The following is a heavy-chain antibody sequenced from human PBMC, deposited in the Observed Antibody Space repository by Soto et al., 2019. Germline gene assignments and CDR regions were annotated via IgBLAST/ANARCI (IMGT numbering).Heavy chain of an antibody. CDR2: ISAYNGNT. CDR3: ARDQRGRRYYYYMDV. CDR1: GYTFTSYG. J-gene: IGHJ6*03. V-gene: IGHV1-18*01. Sequence: ASVKVSCKASGYTFTSYGISWVRQAPGQGLEWMGWISAYNGNTNYAQKLQGRVTMTRDTSTSTAYMELSSLRSDDTAVYYCARDQRGRRYYYYMDVWGKGTTVTVSS.